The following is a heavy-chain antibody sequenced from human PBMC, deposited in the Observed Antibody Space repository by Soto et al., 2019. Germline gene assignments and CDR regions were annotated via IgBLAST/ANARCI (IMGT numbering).Heavy chain of an antibody. CDR3: ARAHRGSYRYYFDY. Sequence: ASVKVSCRASGYTFTSYGISWVRQATGQGLEWMGWISAYNGNTNYAQKLQGRVTMTTDTSTSTAYMELRSLRSDDTAVYYCARAHRGSYRYYFDYWGQGTLVTVSS. CDR1: GYTFTSYG. D-gene: IGHD1-26*01. CDR2: ISAYNGNT. J-gene: IGHJ4*02. V-gene: IGHV1-18*04.